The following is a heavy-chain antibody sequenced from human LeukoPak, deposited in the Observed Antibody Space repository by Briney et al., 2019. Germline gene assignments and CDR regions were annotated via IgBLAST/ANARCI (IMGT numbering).Heavy chain of an antibody. CDR1: GGSFSGYY. D-gene: IGHD3-22*01. J-gene: IGHJ5*02. CDR3: ARGLPYYYDSSGYYRA. V-gene: IGHV4-34*01. CDR2: INHSGST. Sequence: SETLSLTCAVYGGSFSGYYWSWIRQPPGKGLEWIGEINHSGSTNYNPSLKSRVTISVDTSKSQFSLKLSSVTAADTAVYYCARGLPYYYDSSGYYRAWGQGTLVTVSS.